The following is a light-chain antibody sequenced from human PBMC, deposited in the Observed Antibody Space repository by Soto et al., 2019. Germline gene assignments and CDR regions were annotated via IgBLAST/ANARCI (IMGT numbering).Light chain of an antibody. CDR3: QQYYSYPQT. Sequence: PSSLSASTGDRVTITCRASQGISSYLAWYQQKPGKAPKLLIYAASTLQSGVPSRFSGSGSGTDFTLTISCLQSEDFATYYCQQYYSYPQTFGQGTKVDIK. V-gene: IGKV1-8*01. J-gene: IGKJ1*01. CDR1: QGISSY. CDR2: AAS.